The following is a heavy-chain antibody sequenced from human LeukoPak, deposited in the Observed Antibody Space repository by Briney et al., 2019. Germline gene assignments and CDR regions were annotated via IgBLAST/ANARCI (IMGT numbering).Heavy chain of an antibody. D-gene: IGHD6-13*01. Sequence: SETLSLTCTVSGGSISSSSYYWGWIRQPPGKGLEWIGSIYYSGSTYYNPSLKSRVTISVDTSKNQFSLKLSSVTAADTAVYYCASPVRQQLVPLDYYYYMDVWGKGTTVTVSS. V-gene: IGHV4-39*01. CDR1: GGSISSSSYY. CDR3: ASPVRQQLVPLDYYYYMDV. J-gene: IGHJ6*03. CDR2: IYYSGST.